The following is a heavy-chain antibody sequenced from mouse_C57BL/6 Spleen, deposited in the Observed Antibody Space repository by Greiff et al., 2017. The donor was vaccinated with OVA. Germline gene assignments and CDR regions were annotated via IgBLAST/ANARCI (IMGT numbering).Heavy chain of an antibody. CDR1: GYTFTSYW. CDR3: ARARDYGSSTRDFDV. Sequence: QVQLQQPGAELVKPGASVKMSCKASGYTFTSYWITWVKQRPGQGLEWIGDIYPGSGSTNYNEKFKSKATLTVDTSSSTAYMQLSSLTSEDSAVYYCARARDYGSSTRDFDVWGTGTTVTVSS. CDR2: IYPGSGST. J-gene: IGHJ1*03. V-gene: IGHV1-55*01. D-gene: IGHD1-1*01.